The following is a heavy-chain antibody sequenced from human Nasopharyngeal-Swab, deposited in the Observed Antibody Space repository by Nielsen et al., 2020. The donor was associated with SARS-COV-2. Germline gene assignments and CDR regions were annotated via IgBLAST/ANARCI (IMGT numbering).Heavy chain of an antibody. Sequence: GESLKISCEASGITFSSYWMSWVRQPPGKGLEWVANIKHDGSDKNYVDSVKGRFTISRDNAKNLLFLQMNNLRAEDTALYYCTRDPYSTPPDYWGQGTLLTVSS. D-gene: IGHD6-13*01. CDR1: GITFSSYW. V-gene: IGHV3-7*01. J-gene: IGHJ4*02. CDR2: IKHDGSDK. CDR3: TRDPYSTPPDY.